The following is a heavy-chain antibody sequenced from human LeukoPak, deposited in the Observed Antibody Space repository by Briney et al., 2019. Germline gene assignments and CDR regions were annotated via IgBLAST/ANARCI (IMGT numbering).Heavy chain of an antibody. J-gene: IGHJ6*02. CDR1: GYTCISYA. D-gene: IGHD3-22*01. CDR2: INAGNGNT. CDR3: ARDLDSSREDV. V-gene: IGHV1-3*01. Sequence: GASVKVCCKASGYTCISYAMHWGGQAPGQRLEWMGWINAGNGNTKYSQKFQGRVTITRDTSASTVYMELSSLRSEDTAVYYCARDLDSSREDVWGQGTTVTVSS.